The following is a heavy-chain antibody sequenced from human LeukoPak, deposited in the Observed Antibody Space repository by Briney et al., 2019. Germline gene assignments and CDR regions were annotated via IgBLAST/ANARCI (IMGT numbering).Heavy chain of an antibody. D-gene: IGHD2-15*01. CDR3: ARDRGVVVVAATLVSIHYYGIDV. V-gene: IGHV3-7*03. J-gene: IGHJ6*04. CDR2: IKQDGSEK. Sequence: PGGSLRLSCAASGFTFSSYWMSWVRQAPGKGLEWVANIKQDGSEKYYVDSVKGRFTISRGNAKNSLYLQMNSLRAEDTAVYYCARDRGVVVVAATLVSIHYYGIDVWGKGTTVTVSS. CDR1: GFTFSSYW.